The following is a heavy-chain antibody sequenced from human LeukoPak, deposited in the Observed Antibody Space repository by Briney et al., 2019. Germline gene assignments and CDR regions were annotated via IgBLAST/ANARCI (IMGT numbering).Heavy chain of an antibody. V-gene: IGHV4-31*03. CDR3: ARESTTVTTNFDY. J-gene: IGHJ4*02. D-gene: IGHD4-11*01. CDR1: GGSISSGGYY. Sequence: SETLSLTCTVSGGSISSGGYYWSWIRQHPGKGLEWIGYIYYSGSTYYNPSLKGRVTISVDTSKNQFSLKLSSVTAADTAVYYCARESTTVTTNFDYWGQGTLVTVSS. CDR2: IYYSGST.